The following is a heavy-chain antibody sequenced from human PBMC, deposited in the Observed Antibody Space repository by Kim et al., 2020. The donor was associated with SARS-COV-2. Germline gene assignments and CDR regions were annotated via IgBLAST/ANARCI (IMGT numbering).Heavy chain of an antibody. J-gene: IGHJ3*02. CDR3: ARNLDEWDDSSGYRI. Sequence: SETLSLTCTVSGGSISSSSYYWGWIRQPPGKGLEWIGSIYYSGSTYYNPSLKSRVTISVDTSKNQFSLKLSSVTAADTAVYYCARNLDEWDDSSGYRIWGQGTMVTVSS. V-gene: IGHV4-39*01. D-gene: IGHD3-22*01. CDR2: IYYSGST. CDR1: GGSISSSSYY.